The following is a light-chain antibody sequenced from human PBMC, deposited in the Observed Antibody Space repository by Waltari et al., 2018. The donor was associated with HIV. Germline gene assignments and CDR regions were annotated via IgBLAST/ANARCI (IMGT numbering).Light chain of an antibody. V-gene: IGLV6-57*01. Sequence: NFMLTQPHSVSESPGRTITISCTRSSGSIASKYVHWYQTRPGSSPPTVIYEHNHRPSGVPARFSGSIDSSSNSASLTISGLKTEDEADYYCQSFDSNNQVFGGGTKLTVL. CDR3: QSFDSNNQV. CDR2: EHN. J-gene: IGLJ2*01. CDR1: SGSIASKY.